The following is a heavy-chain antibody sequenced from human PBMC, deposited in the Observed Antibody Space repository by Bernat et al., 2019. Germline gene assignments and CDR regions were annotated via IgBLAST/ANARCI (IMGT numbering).Heavy chain of an antibody. D-gene: IGHD4-23*01. Sequence: QVQLVESGGGVVQPGSSLRLSCAASGFTFSSYAMHWVRQAPGKGLEWVALIGYDVSSKYYSDSVKGRFTISRDNSKNTLYLEMNSLRGEDAAVYYCARDATAVANLPSDDVDYWGQGTPVTVSS. CDR1: GFTFSSYA. CDR2: IGYDVSSK. V-gene: IGHV3-30-3*01. CDR3: ARDATAVANLPSDDVDY. J-gene: IGHJ4*02.